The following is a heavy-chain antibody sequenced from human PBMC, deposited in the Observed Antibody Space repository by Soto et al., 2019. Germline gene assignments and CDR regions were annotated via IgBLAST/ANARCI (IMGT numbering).Heavy chain of an antibody. CDR2: IYYSGST. Sequence: PSETLSLTCTVSGGSISSSSYYWGGIRQPPGKGLEWIGSIYYSGSTYYNPSLKSRVTISVDTSKNQFSLKLSSVTAADTAVYYCASTYYYDSSGYDWGQGTLVTVSS. CDR3: ASTYYYDSSGYD. V-gene: IGHV4-39*01. D-gene: IGHD3-22*01. CDR1: GGSISSSSYY. J-gene: IGHJ4*02.